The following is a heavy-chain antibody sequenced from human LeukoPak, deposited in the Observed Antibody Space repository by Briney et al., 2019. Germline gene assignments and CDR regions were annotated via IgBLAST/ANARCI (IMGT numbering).Heavy chain of an antibody. J-gene: IGHJ6*03. D-gene: IGHD5-18*01. CDR2: IIPIFGTA. CDR1: GGTFSSYA. V-gene: IGHV1-69*13. Sequence: SVKVSCKASGGTFSSYAISWVRQAPGQGLEWMGGIIPIFGTANYAQKFQGRVTITADESTSTAYMELSSLRSEDTAVYYCASTAPAPTYYYYYYMDVWGKGTTVTVSS. CDR3: ASTAPAPTYYYYYYMDV.